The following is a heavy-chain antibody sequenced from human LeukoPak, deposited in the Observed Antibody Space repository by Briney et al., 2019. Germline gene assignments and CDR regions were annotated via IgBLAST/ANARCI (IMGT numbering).Heavy chain of an antibody. CDR2: MNPNSGNT. D-gene: IGHD3-10*01. Sequence: ASVKVSCKVPGYTLTELSMHWVRQATGQGLEWMGWMNPNSGNTGYAQRFQGRVTMTRNTSISTAYMELSSLRSEDTAVYYCARMYYFDSGSDNWFDPWGQGTLVTVSS. CDR1: GYTLTELS. CDR3: ARMYYFDSGSDNWFDP. J-gene: IGHJ5*02. V-gene: IGHV1-8*01.